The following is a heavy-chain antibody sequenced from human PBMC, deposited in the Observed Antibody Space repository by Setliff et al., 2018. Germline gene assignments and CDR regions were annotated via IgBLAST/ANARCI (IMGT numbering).Heavy chain of an antibody. CDR2: IKPDGSGK. J-gene: IGHJ5*01. CDR1: GFTFSDSW. D-gene: IGHD3-10*01. V-gene: IGHV3-7*03. CDR3: ARDGGTGDSGTYFNIGFDS. Sequence: PGGSLRLSCAASGFTFSDSWMSWVRQAPGEGLEWVVNIKPDGSGKYYVDSVEGRFTVSRDNAKNSLHLQMNGLRVEDTAVYYCARDGGTGDSGTYFNIGFDSWGQGT.